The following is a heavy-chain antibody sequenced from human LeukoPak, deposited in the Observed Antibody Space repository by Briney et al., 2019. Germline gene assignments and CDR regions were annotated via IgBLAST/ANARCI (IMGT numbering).Heavy chain of an antibody. Sequence: QAGGSLRLSCAASGFTFSSYEMNWVRQAPGKGLEWVSYTSSSGYTEYYADSVKGRFTISRDNAKNSLYLQMNSLRVEDTAIYYCAREGDYYDILTGRDHYYYAMDVWGKGTTVTVSS. CDR1: GFTFSSYE. D-gene: IGHD3-9*01. CDR3: AREGDYYDILTGRDHYYYAMDV. CDR2: TSSSGYTE. J-gene: IGHJ6*04. V-gene: IGHV3-48*03.